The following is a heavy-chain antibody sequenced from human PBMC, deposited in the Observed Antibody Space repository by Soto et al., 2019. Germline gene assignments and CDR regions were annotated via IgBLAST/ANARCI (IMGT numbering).Heavy chain of an antibody. CDR1: GYTFTSYG. V-gene: IGHV1-18*01. CDR2: ISAYNGNT. D-gene: IGHD2-2*01. J-gene: IGHJ4*02. Sequence: ASVKVSCKASGYTFTSYGISWVRQAPGQGLEWMGWISAYNGNTNYAQKLQGRVTMTTDTSTSTAYMELRSLRSDDTAVYYCARGKYYCSSTSCYLDYWGQGTLVTVSS. CDR3: ARGKYYCSSTSCYLDY.